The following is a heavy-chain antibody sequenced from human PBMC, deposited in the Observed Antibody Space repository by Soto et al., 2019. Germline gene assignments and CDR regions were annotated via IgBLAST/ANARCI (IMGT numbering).Heavy chain of an antibody. CDR2: ISYDGSNK. D-gene: IGHD3-9*01. J-gene: IGHJ4*02. V-gene: IGHV3-30-3*01. Sequence: PGGSLRLSCAASGFTFSSYAMHWVRQAPGKGLEWVAVISYDGSNKYYADSVKGRFTISRDNSKNTLYLQMNSLRAEDTAVYYCARNPATYYDILTGYEYYFDYWGQGTLVTVSS. CDR1: GFTFSSYA. CDR3: ARNPATYYDILTGYEYYFDY.